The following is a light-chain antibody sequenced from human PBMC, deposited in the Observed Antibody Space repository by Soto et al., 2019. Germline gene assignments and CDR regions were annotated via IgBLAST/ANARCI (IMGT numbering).Light chain of an antibody. Sequence: EIALTQSPGTLSLSPGERVTLSCRASQSVSSSFLAWYQHKPGQAPRLLIYGASSRATGIPDRFSGSGSGTDFTLTISRLEPEDFAVYYCQQYGSSPPTFGQGTRLEIK. CDR1: QSVSSSF. CDR2: GAS. J-gene: IGKJ5*01. CDR3: QQYGSSPPT. V-gene: IGKV3-20*01.